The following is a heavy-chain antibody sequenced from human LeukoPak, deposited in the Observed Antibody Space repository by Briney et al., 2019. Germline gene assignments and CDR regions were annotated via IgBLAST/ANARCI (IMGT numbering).Heavy chain of an antibody. D-gene: IGHD4-17*01. CDR3: ATSGTVTTWNY. CDR2: IYYSGTT. J-gene: IGHJ4*02. V-gene: IGHV4-31*03. CDR1: GGSISSGGYY. Sequence: SQTLSLTCTVSGGSISSGGYYWSWIRQHPGKGLEWIGCIYYSGTTYYHPSLTSRVAISVDTSKNQFSLKLSSVTAADTAVYYCATSGTVTTWNYWGQGTLATVSS.